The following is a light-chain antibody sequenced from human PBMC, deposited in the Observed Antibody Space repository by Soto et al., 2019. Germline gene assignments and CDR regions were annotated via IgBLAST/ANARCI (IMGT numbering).Light chain of an antibody. CDR2: AAS. CDR3: QQSSSSPPIT. Sequence: DIQLTQSPSSLSASLGDRVTISCRASQNIDNYLHWYQQKSGKAPVALIYAASVLRDGVSSRFSGRGYGTEFTLTINNLQPEDFATYYGQQSSSSPPITFGQVTRLDI. V-gene: IGKV1-39*01. CDR1: QNIDNY. J-gene: IGKJ5*01.